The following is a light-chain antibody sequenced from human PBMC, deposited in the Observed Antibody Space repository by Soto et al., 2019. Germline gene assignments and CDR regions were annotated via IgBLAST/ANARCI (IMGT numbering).Light chain of an antibody. Sequence: QSVLTQPPSASGTPGQRVTISCSGSSSNIGSNYVYWYQQLPGTAPKLLIYSNNQRPSGVPDRFSGSKSGTSASLAISGLRSEDEADYYCSSYAGSNNPLYVFGTGTKVTVL. CDR3: SSYAGSNNPLYV. CDR1: SSNIGSNY. V-gene: IGLV1-47*02. J-gene: IGLJ1*01. CDR2: SNN.